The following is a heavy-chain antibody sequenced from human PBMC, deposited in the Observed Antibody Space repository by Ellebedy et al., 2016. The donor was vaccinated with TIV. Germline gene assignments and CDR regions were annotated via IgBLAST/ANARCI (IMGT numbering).Heavy chain of an antibody. CDR1: GFIFSGYW. V-gene: IGHV3-74*03. J-gene: IGHJ4*02. D-gene: IGHD3-22*01. CDR2: ITTHDE. CDR3: GRILGGSGSRSEAIDY. Sequence: GESLKISCEVSGFIFSGYWAHWVRQAPGKGLVWVSRITTHDEKYADSVKGRFTVSRDNAKNTVYLQMNSLRAEATAVYYCGRILGGSGSRSEAIDYWGQGSLVIVSS.